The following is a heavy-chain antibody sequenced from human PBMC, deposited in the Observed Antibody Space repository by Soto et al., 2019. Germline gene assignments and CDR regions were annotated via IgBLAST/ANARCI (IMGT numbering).Heavy chain of an antibody. CDR3: ARQGLSSSWLD. V-gene: IGHV5-51*01. Sequence: GESLKISCKGSGYSFTNYWIAWVRQMPGKGLEWMGIIYPDDSDTKYSPSFQGQVTISADKSISTAYLQWSSLKASDTAMYYCARQGLSSSWLDWGQGTLVTVSS. CDR2: IYPDDSDT. CDR1: GYSFTNYW. J-gene: IGHJ4*02. D-gene: IGHD6-13*01.